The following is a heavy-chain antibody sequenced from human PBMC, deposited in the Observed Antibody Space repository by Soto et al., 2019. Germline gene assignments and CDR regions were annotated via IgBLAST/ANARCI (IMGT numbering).Heavy chain of an antibody. CDR1: GYTXTSYG. Sequence: ASVKVXCKASGYTXTSYGISWVRQAPGQGLEWMGWISAYNGNTNYAQKLQGRVTMTTDTSTSTAYMELRSLRSDDTAGYYCARVGAWGCSGDTSSFDYWGRGTLATVPS. CDR2: ISAYNGNT. CDR3: ARVGAWGCSGDTSSFDY. J-gene: IGHJ4*02. V-gene: IGHV1-18*01. D-gene: IGHD2-15*01.